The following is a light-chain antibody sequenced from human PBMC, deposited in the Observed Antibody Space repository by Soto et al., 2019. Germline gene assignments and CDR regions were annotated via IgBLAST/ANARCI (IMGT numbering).Light chain of an antibody. CDR2: AAS. J-gene: IGKJ1*01. V-gene: IGKV3-20*01. CDR3: QHYGRSRT. CDR1: QSVSSSY. Sequence: DIVLTQSPGTLSLSPGERATLSCRASQSVSSSYLAWYQQRPGQAPRLLIYAASRSATGIPDRFSGSGSGTDFSLTISRLEPEDFAEYYCQHYGRSRTFGQGTKVEIK.